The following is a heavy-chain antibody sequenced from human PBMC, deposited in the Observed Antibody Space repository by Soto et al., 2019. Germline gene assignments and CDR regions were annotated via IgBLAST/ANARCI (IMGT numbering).Heavy chain of an antibody. D-gene: IGHD2-2*01. Sequence: SETLSLTCTVSGGSISSYYWSWIRQPPGKGLEWIGYIYYSGSTNYNPSLKSRVTISVDTSKNQFSLKLSSVTAADTAVYYCAGRLSLYCSSTSCPYYFDYWGQGTLVTVSS. J-gene: IGHJ4*02. CDR1: GGSISSYY. CDR3: AGRLSLYCSSTSCPYYFDY. V-gene: IGHV4-59*01. CDR2: IYYSGST.